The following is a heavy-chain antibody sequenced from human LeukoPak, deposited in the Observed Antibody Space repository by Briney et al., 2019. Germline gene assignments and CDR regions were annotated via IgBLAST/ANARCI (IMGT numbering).Heavy chain of an antibody. Sequence: PGGSLRLSCAASGFTFSSYAMHWVRQAPGKGLEWVAVISYDGSNKYYADSVKGRFTISRDNSKNTLYLQMNSLRAEDTAVYYCAREITDIVVVGRRDYYYYGMDVWGQGTTVTVSS. J-gene: IGHJ6*02. CDR2: ISYDGSNK. CDR1: GFTFSSYA. CDR3: AREITDIVVVGRRDYYYYGMDV. V-gene: IGHV3-30*04. D-gene: IGHD2-15*01.